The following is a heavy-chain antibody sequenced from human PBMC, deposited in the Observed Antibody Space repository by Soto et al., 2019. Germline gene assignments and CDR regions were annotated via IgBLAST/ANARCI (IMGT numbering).Heavy chain of an antibody. CDR1: GGFVSSGSYY. D-gene: IGHD1-1*01. CDR3: ARVERGTVTTVVDAFDI. V-gene: IGHV4-61*01. Sequence: LSLTCAVYGGFVSSGSYYWSWIRQPPGKGLEWIGEMSHSGGTHFNPSLKSRVTISVDTSKNQFSLNIYSVTAADTALYYCARVERGTVTTVVDAFDIWGPGTMVTVSS. CDR2: MSHSGGT. J-gene: IGHJ3*02.